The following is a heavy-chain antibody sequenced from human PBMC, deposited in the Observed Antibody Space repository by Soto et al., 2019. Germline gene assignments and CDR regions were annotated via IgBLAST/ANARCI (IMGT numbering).Heavy chain of an antibody. CDR1: GGFVSSGSYY. D-gene: IGHD1-1*01. CDR3: ARVERGTVTTVVDAFDI. V-gene: IGHV4-61*01. Sequence: LSLTCAVYGGFVSSGSYYWSWIRQPPGKGLEWIGEMSHSGGTHFNPSLKSRVTISVDTSKNQFSLNIYSVTAADTALYYCARVERGTVTTVVDAFDIWGPGTMVTVSS. CDR2: MSHSGGT. J-gene: IGHJ3*02.